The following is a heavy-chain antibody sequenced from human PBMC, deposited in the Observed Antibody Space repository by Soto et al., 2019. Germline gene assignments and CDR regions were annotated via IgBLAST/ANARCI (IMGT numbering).Heavy chain of an antibody. Sequence: QVQLVQSGTEVKKPGASVKVSSKASGYTFTTYGISWVRQAPGQGLEWMGWISTSNGNTSYAQKLQGRVTMTTDTSTNTAYMELRSQISDDTAVYYCASGYDDEYWGQGTLVTVSP. CDR2: ISTSNGNT. CDR1: GYTFTTYG. J-gene: IGHJ4*02. CDR3: ASGYDDEY. V-gene: IGHV1-18*01. D-gene: IGHD5-12*01.